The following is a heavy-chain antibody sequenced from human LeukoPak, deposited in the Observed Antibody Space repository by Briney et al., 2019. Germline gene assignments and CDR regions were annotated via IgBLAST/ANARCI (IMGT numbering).Heavy chain of an antibody. CDR3: ARLLPRATLGPDN. D-gene: IGHD1-26*01. Sequence: GGSLRLSCAASGFTFSSYSMNWVRQAPGKGLEWVSSISSSSSYIYYADSVKGRFTISRDNAKNSLYLQMNSLRAEDTAVYYCARLLPRATLGPDNWGQGTLVTVSS. CDR1: GFTFSSYS. J-gene: IGHJ4*02. CDR2: ISSSSSYI. V-gene: IGHV3-21*01.